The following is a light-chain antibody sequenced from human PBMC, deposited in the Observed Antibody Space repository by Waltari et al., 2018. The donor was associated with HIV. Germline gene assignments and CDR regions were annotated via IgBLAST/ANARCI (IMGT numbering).Light chain of an antibody. CDR1: QSLLHSNGYNY. CDR2: LGS. CDR3: MQALQTPYT. Sequence: DIVMTQSPLSLLVAAGGPASMPCRSSQSLLHSNGYNYLDWYLQKPGQSPQLLIYLGSNRASGVPDRFSGSGSGTDFTLKISRVEAEDVGVYYCMQALQTPYTFGQGTKLEIK. J-gene: IGKJ2*01. V-gene: IGKV2-28*01.